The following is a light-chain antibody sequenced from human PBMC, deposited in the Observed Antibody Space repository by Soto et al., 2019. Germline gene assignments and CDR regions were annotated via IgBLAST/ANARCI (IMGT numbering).Light chain of an antibody. Sequence: DIKMTQSPSAMSASVGDRVNITYLASQGVSNYLAWFQQKPGKLPKRLIYGASSLQGGVPSRFSGSGSGTEFTLTISSLQPEDFATYYCLQHNSYPLTFGGGTKVDIK. J-gene: IGKJ4*01. V-gene: IGKV1-17*03. CDR1: QGVSNY. CDR2: GAS. CDR3: LQHNSYPLT.